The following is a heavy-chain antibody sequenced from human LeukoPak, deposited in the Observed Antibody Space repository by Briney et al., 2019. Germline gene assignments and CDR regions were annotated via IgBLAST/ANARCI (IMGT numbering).Heavy chain of an antibody. CDR1: GFTVSSNS. V-gene: IGHV3-53*01. CDR2: IYSDNT. Sequence: TGGSLRLSCTVSGFTVSSNSMSWVRQAPGRGLEWVSFIYSDNTHYSDSVKGRFTISRDNSKNTLYLQMNSLRAEDTAVYYCARGGSYYPLDVWGKGTTVTVSS. CDR3: ARGGSYYPLDV. D-gene: IGHD1-26*01. J-gene: IGHJ6*04.